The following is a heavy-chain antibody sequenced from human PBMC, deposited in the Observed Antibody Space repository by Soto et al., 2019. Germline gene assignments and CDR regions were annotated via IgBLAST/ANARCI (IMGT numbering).Heavy chain of an antibody. CDR1: GFTFSSYG. D-gene: IGHD1-26*01. V-gene: IGHV3-23*01. Sequence: EEHLLESGGGSVQRGGSRRLSCEGSGFTFSSYGMTWVRQAPGKGLEWISVISSSGGSTYYADSVKGRFTIFRDNSKNTLYLQMNSLRAEDTAIYYCAKERNSGRDNWYAPWGQGTLVTVSS. J-gene: IGHJ5*02. CDR2: ISSSGGST. CDR3: AKERNSGRDNWYAP.